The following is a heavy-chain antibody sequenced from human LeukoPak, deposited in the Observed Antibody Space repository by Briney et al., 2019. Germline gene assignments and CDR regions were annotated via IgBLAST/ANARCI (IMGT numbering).Heavy chain of an antibody. J-gene: IGHJ5*01. V-gene: IGHV3-49*04. CDR2: IRSKAFGGTT. D-gene: IGHD6-13*01. CDR3: AGDSSWFDY. Sequence: GGSLRLSCAASGFTFSSYWMTWVRQAPGKGLEWVGFIRSKAFGGTTEYAASVKGRFTISRDDSKSIAYLQMNSLKIEDTAVYYCAGDSSWFDYWGQGTLVTVSS. CDR1: GFTFSSYW.